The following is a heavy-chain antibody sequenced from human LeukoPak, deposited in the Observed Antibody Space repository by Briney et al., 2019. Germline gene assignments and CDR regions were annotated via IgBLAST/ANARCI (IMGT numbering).Heavy chain of an antibody. Sequence: ASVKVSCKASGYTFTNYGISWVRQAPGQGLEWMGRINPNSGGTNYAQKFQGRVTMTRDTSISTAYMELSRLRSDDTAVYYCARGTVTTVDYWGQGTLVTVSS. J-gene: IGHJ4*02. CDR1: GYTFTNYG. V-gene: IGHV1-2*06. D-gene: IGHD4-17*01. CDR2: INPNSGGT. CDR3: ARGTVTTVDY.